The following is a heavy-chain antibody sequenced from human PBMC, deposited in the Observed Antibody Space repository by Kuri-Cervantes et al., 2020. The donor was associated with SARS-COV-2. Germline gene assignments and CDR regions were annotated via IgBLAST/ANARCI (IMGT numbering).Heavy chain of an antibody. Sequence: ASVKVSCKASGYTFTGYYMHWVRQAPGQGLEWMGWINPNSGGTNYAQKFQGRVTMTRDTSISTAYMELRSLRSDDTAVYYCARDKSCTNGVCPYYYGMDVWGQGTTVTVSS. D-gene: IGHD2-8*01. CDR3: ARDKSCTNGVCPYYYGMDV. V-gene: IGHV1-2*02. J-gene: IGHJ6*02. CDR1: GYTFTGYY. CDR2: INPNSGGT.